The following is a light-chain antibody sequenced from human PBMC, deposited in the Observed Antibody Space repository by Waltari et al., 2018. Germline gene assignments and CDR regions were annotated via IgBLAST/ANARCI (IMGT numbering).Light chain of an antibody. V-gene: IGKV1-39*01. J-gene: IGKJ4*01. CDR3: QQSYSTPPT. Sequence: DIQMTQSPSSLSASVGDRVTITCRASQSISSYLNWYQQKPGKAPKLLIYAASSLQSGVPSRFSGSGSATDFTLTISMLQPEDFATYYSQQSYSTPPTVGGGTKVEIK. CDR1: QSISSY. CDR2: AAS.